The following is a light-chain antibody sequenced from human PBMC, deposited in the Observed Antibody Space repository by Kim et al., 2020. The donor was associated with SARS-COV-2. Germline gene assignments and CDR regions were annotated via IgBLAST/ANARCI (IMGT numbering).Light chain of an antibody. CDR3: LQHSTYPIT. CDR1: QDIRND. CDR2: GAS. Sequence: ASVGDRGPITCRASQDIRNDLGWYQQNPGRAPKRLIYGASSLQSGVSSRFSGSGSGTEFTLTISSVQPEDFATYFCLQHSTYPITFGQGTRLEIK. V-gene: IGKV1-17*01. J-gene: IGKJ5*01.